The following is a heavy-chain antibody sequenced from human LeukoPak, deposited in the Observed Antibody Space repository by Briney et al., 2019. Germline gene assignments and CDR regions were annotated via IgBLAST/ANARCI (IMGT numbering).Heavy chain of an antibody. D-gene: IGHD2-2*01. J-gene: IGHJ4*02. CDR2: ISWNSGSI. Sequence: SGGSLRLSCAASGFTFDDYAMPWVRQAPGKGLEWVSGISWNSGSIGYADSVKGRFTISRDNAKNSLYLQMNSLRAEDTALYYCAKGRGVVPAAVFDYWGQGTLVTVSS. CDR1: GFTFDDYA. CDR3: AKGRGVVPAAVFDY. V-gene: IGHV3-9*01.